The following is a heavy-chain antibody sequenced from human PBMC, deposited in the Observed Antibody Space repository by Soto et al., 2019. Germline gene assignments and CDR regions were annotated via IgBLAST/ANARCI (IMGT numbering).Heavy chain of an antibody. CDR3: AKDATKLGYCSGGSCYDYYYYGMDV. D-gene: IGHD2-15*01. CDR2: ISYDGSNK. J-gene: IGHJ6*02. V-gene: IGHV3-30*18. Sequence: GGSLRLSCAASGFTFSSYGMHWVRQAPGKGLEWVAVISYDGSNKYYADSVKGRFTISRDNSKNTLYLQMNSLRAEDTAVYYCAKDATKLGYCSGGSCYDYYYYGMDVWGQGTTVTVSS. CDR1: GFTFSSYG.